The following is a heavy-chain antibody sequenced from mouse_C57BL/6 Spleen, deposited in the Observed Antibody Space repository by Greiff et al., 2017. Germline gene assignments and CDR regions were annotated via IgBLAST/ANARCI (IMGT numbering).Heavy chain of an antibody. D-gene: IGHD2-4*01. CDR3: AREDDYNYFDY. CDR2: INYDGSST. V-gene: IGHV5-16*01. Sequence: EVKLVESEGGLVQPGSSMKLSCKASGFTFSDYYMTWVRQVPEKGLEWVANINYDGSSTYYLDSLKSRFIISRDNAKNILYLQMSSLKSEDTATYYCAREDDYNYFDYWGQGTTLTVSS. CDR1: GFTFSDYY. J-gene: IGHJ2*01.